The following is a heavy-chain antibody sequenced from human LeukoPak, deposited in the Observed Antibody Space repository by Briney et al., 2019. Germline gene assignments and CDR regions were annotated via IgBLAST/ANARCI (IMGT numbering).Heavy chain of an antibody. CDR2: IDPSDSYT. D-gene: IGHD6-13*01. J-gene: IGHJ4*02. CDR1: GYSFTSYW. V-gene: IGHV5-10-1*01. Sequence: GESLKISCKGSGYSFTSYWISWVRQMPGKGLEWMGRIDPSDSYTNYSPSFQGHVTISADKSISTAYLQWSSMKASDTAMYYCARRYSSSWYVLPDYWGQGTLVTVSS. CDR3: ARRYSSSWYVLPDY.